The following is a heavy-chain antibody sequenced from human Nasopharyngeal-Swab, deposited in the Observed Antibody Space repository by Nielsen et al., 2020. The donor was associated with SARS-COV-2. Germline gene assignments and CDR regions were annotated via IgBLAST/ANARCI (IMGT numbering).Heavy chain of an antibody. Sequence: ASAKVSCKASGYTFTDYYIHWLRQHPGQGLEWVGCINPDSGDTQYAQKFQGRVTVTSDRSRSTAYIDLSRLRSDDTAVYYCARDYYDNYDSDYWGQGTLVTVSS. CDR2: INPDSGDT. V-gene: IGHV1-2*02. D-gene: IGHD3-22*01. CDR3: ARDYYDNYDSDY. J-gene: IGHJ4*02. CDR1: GYTFTDYY.